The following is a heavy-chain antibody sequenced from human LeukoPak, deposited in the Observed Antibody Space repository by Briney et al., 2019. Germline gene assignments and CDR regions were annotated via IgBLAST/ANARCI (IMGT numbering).Heavy chain of an antibody. CDR3: ARDPNGDYIGAFDFQR. CDR2: ITGNSGTR. V-gene: IGHV3-23*01. Sequence: GGSLRLSCAGSGFSFTNYAMIWVRQAPGKGLEWVSAITGNSGTRIYADSVKGRFTISRDNSKNTLYLQMNSLRGEDTAVYYCARDPNGDYIGAFDFQRWGQGTQVTVSS. D-gene: IGHD4-17*01. CDR1: GFSFTNYA. J-gene: IGHJ1*01.